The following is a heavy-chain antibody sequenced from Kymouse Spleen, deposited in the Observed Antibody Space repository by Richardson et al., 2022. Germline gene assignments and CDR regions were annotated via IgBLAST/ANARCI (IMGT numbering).Heavy chain of an antibody. V-gene: IGHV4-59*01. CDR3: ARRSGAAAPFDY. CDR1: GGSISSYY. J-gene: IGHJ4*02. D-gene: IGHD6-13*01. CDR2: IYYSGST. Sequence: QVQLQESGPGLVKPSETLSLTCTVSGGSISSYYWSWIRQPPGKGLEWIGYIYYSGSTNYNPSLKSRVTISVDTSKNQFSLKLSSVTAADTAVYYCARRSGAAAPFDYWGQGTLVTVSS.